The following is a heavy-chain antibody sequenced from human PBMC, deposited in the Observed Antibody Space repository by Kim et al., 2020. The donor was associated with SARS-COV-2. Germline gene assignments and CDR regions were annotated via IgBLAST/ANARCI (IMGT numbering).Heavy chain of an antibody. D-gene: IGHD6-19*01. J-gene: IGHJ3*02. V-gene: IGHV4-59*01. CDR3: ARGAAVAGTGGFDAFDI. CDR2: IYYSGST. CDR1: GGSISSYY. Sequence: SETLSLTCTVSGGSISSYYWSWIRQPPGKGLEWIGYIYYSGSTNYNPSLKSRVTISVDTSKNQFSLKLSSVTAADTAVYYCARGAAVAGTGGFDAFDIWGQGTMVTVSS.